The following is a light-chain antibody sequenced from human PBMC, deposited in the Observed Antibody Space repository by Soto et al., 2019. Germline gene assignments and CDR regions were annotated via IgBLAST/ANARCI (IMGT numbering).Light chain of an antibody. Sequence: DIQMTQSPSSLSASVGGRVTITCQASQDISKYLNWYQQKPGKAPKLLIYDASNLEAGVPSRFSGSGSGTEFSFTISSLQPEDVGTFHCQQYNNHPRTFGQGTKVDI. J-gene: IGKJ1*01. V-gene: IGKV1-33*01. CDR3: QQYNNHPRT. CDR1: QDISKY. CDR2: DAS.